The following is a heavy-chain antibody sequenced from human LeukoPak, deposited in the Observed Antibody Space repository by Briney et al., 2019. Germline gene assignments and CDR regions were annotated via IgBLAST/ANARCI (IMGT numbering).Heavy chain of an antibody. V-gene: IGHV3-66*01. D-gene: IGHD6-13*01. CDR1: GLTVSNKY. CDR2: IYAGGNT. CDR3: AGGPKQQLIWGPASNGFDP. Sequence: GGSLRLSCAASGLTVSNKYMSWVRQAPGKGLEWVSVIYAGGNTYYADSARGRFTISRDNSKNTLYLQMNSLRAEDTAVYYCAGGPKQQLIWGPASNGFDPWGQGTLVTVSS. J-gene: IGHJ5*02.